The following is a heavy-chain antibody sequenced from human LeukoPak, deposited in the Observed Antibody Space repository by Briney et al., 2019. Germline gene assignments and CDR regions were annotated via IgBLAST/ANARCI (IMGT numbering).Heavy chain of an antibody. Sequence: SETLSLTCTVSGGSISSGGYYWSWIRQHPGKGLEWIGYIYYSGSTYYNPSLQSRVIISLDTSKNQFSLKLSSVTGADTAVYYCARVLRDAFDVWGQGTMVTVSS. CDR3: ARVLRDAFDV. CDR2: IYYSGST. J-gene: IGHJ3*01. V-gene: IGHV4-31*03. CDR1: GGSISSGGYY.